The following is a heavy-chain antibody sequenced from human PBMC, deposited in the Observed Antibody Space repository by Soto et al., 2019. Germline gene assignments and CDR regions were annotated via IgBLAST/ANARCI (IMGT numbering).Heavy chain of an antibody. CDR2: INPSGGST. CDR3: ARVGVLYGMDV. Sequence: GASVKVSCKASGYTFTSYYIHWVRQAPGQGLEWMGIINPSGGSTSYAQKFQGRVTMTRDTSTSTVYMELSSLRSEDTAVYYCARVGVLYGMDVWGQGTTVTVSS. J-gene: IGHJ6*02. V-gene: IGHV1-46*01. D-gene: IGHD3-3*01. CDR1: GYTFTSYY.